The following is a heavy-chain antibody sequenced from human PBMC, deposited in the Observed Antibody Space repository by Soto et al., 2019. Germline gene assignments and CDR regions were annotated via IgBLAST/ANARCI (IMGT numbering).Heavy chain of an antibody. Sequence: EVQLVESGGGLVQPGGSLRLSCEGSGFTFSGHYMDWVRQAPGKGLEWLGRIRNKPNGHTTAYAAAVKGRFTISRDDSNNLVYLEMNSLKSEDTALYYCSTTVITAPLFEYWGQGTLVAVSS. J-gene: IGHJ4*02. CDR2: IRNKPNGHTT. CDR1: GFTFSGHY. V-gene: IGHV3-72*01. CDR3: STTVITAPLFEY. D-gene: IGHD2-21*02.